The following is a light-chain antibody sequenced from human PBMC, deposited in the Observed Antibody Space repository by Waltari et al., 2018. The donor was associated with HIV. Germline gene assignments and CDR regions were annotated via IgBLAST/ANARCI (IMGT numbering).Light chain of an antibody. V-gene: IGKV3-20*01. CDR2: GAS. CDR1: QSVSSSY. J-gene: IGKJ2*01. CDR3: QQYGSSPYT. Sequence: EIVLTQSPGTLSLSPGERATLSCRASQSVSSSYLAWYQQKPGQAPRLLIYGASSRATGIPDSFSGSGSMTDFTLTISRLEPEDFAVYYCQQYGSSPYTFGQGTKLEIK.